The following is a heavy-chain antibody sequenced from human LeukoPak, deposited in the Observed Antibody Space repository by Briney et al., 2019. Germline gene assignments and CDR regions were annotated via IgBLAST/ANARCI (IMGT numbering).Heavy chain of an antibody. V-gene: IGHV1-2*02. D-gene: IGHD6-13*01. CDR3: ARGPDSSSWYLFDY. CDR1: GYTFTGYY. J-gene: IGHJ4*02. CDR2: INPNSGGT. Sequence: ASVKVSCKASGYTFTGYYMHRVRQAPGQGLEWMGWINPNSGGTNYAQKFQGRVTMTRDTSISTAYMELSRLRSDDTAVYYCARGPDSSSWYLFDYWGQGTLVTVSS.